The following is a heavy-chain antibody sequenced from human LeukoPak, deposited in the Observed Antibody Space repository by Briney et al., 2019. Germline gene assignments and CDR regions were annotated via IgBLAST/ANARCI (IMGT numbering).Heavy chain of an antibody. CDR2: IIPIFGTA. J-gene: IGHJ4*02. CDR3: AREDGRLLQNDY. V-gene: IGHV1-69*01. D-gene: IGHD1-26*01. CDR1: GGTFGSYA. Sequence: ASVKVSCKASGGTFGSYAISWVRQAPGQGLEWMGGIIPIFGTANYAQKFQGRVTITADESTSTAYMELSRLRSDDTAVYYGAREDGRLLQNDYWGQGTLVTVSS.